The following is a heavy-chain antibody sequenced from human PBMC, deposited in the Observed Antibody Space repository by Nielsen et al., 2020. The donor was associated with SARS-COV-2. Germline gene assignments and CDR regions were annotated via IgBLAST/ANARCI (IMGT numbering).Heavy chain of an antibody. Sequence: SETLSLTCTVSGGPISSGDYYWSWIRQPPGKGLEWIGYIYYSGSTNYNPSLKSRVTISVDTSKNQFSLKLSSVTAADTAVYYCARAWGDCSGGSCYSGDYYYYGMDVWGQGTTVTVSS. J-gene: IGHJ6*02. CDR1: GGPISSGDYY. CDR2: IYYSGST. D-gene: IGHD2-15*01. V-gene: IGHV4-61*08. CDR3: ARAWGDCSGGSCYSGDYYYYGMDV.